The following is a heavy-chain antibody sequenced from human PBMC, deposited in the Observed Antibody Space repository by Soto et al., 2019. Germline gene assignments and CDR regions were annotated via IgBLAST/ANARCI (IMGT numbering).Heavy chain of an antibody. CDR2: INTDGSIT. CDR1: GFTFSNYA. Sequence: GSLRLSCASSGFTFSNYAMSLVRQAPGKGLVWVSRINTDGSITDYADSVKGRFTVSRDNPKNTLYLQMNSLRAEDTAVYYCARDTDGLHYWGQGTLVTVSS. J-gene: IGHJ4*02. CDR3: ARDTDGLHY. V-gene: IGHV3-74*01.